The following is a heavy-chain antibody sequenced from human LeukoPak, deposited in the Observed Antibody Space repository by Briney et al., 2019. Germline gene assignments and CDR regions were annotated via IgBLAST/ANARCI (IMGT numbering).Heavy chain of an antibody. CDR1: GFTVSSNY. D-gene: IGHD1-14*01. J-gene: IGHJ6*03. CDR2: IYSGGST. CDR3: ASAEAKPYYYYMDV. Sequence: GGSLRLSCAASGFTVSSNYMSWVRQAPGKGLEWVSVIYSGGSTYYADSVKGRFTISRDNSKNTLYLQMNSLRAEDTAVYYCASAEAKPYYYYMDVWGKGTTVTVSS. V-gene: IGHV3-53*01.